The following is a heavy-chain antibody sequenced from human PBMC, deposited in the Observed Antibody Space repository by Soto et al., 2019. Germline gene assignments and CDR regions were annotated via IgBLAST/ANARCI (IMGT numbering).Heavy chain of an antibody. CDR1: GGSISSSSYY. Sequence: QLQLQESGPGLVKPSETLSLTCTVSGGSISSSSYYWGWIRQPPGKGLEWIGSIYYSGSTYYNPSLKSRVTISVDTSKNQFSLKLSSVTAADTAVYYCARTPRFDGPVRGVAYFDYWGQGTLVTVSS. V-gene: IGHV4-39*01. D-gene: IGHD3-10*01. J-gene: IGHJ4*02. CDR3: ARTPRFDGPVRGVAYFDY. CDR2: IYYSGST.